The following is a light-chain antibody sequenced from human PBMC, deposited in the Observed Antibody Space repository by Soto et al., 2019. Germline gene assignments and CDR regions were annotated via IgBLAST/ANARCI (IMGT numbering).Light chain of an antibody. CDR3: QQYGSSPIT. J-gene: IGKJ5*01. Sequence: VWTQSPATLSLSPGERATLSCRASQSVGSYLVWYQQKPGQAPRLLIYDASKRATGIPDRFSGSGSGTDFTLTISRLEPEDFAVYYCQQYGSSPITLGQGTRLEI. V-gene: IGKV3-20*01. CDR2: DAS. CDR1: QSVGSY.